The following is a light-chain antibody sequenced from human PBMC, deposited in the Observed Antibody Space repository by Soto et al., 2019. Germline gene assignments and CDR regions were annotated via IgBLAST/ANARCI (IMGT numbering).Light chain of an antibody. J-gene: IGLJ2*01. CDR1: SGDVGGYNY. CDR2: DVS. CDR3: SSYRSSSNVV. V-gene: IGLV2-14*01. Sequence: QSALTRPASVSGSPGQSITIPCTGTSGDVGGYNYVSWYQQHPGKAPKLMIYDVSNRPSGVSNRFSGSKSGNTASLTITGLQAEDEADYYCSSYRSSSNVVFGGGTKLTVL.